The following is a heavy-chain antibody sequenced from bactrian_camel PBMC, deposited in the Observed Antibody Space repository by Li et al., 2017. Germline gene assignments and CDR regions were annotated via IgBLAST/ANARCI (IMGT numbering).Heavy chain of an antibody. V-gene: IGHV3S40*01. CDR3: SARQYCGGDYWRAQDPAVAS. Sequence: VQLVESGGDSVEAGGSLRLSCAASGYDINSNCVGWFRQAPGKEREGVAAAYLGSVVTYYADSVKGRFTISQDSAKNTVYLQMSSLKPEDSAMYYCSARQYCGGDYWRAQDPAVASWGQGTQVTVS. CDR2: AYLGSVVT. D-gene: IGHD3*01. CDR1: GYDINSNC. J-gene: IGHJ4*01.